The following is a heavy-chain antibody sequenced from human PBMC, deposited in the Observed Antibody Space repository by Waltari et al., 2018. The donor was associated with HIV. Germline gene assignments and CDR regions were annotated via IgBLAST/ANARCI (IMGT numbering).Heavy chain of an antibody. J-gene: IGHJ6*02. D-gene: IGHD6-19*01. CDR2: INPKSDGT. CDR1: GYTFTGYY. V-gene: IGHV1-2*02. CDR3: ARDRIAVTGSYYYGMDV. Sequence: QVQLVQSGAEGKKPGASVKVSGEASGYTFTGYYMHWVRQAPGQGLEWMGWINPKSDGTNYAQKCQGRVTMTRDTSTSTAYMELSRLRSDDTALYYCARDRIAVTGSYYYGMDVWGQGTTVTVSS.